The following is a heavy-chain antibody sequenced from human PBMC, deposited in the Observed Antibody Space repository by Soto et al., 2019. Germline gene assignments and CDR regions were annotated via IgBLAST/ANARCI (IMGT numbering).Heavy chain of an antibody. Sequence: QVQLVESGGGVVQPGRSLRLSCAASGFTFSSYAMHWVRQAPGKGLXXXXVISYDGSNKYYADSVKGRFTISRDNSKNTLYLQMNSLRAEDTAVYYCARVGRGFSGPEYFQHWGQGTLVTVSS. CDR3: ARVGRGFSGPEYFQH. CDR1: GFTFSSYA. CDR2: ISYDGSNK. J-gene: IGHJ1*01. V-gene: IGHV3-30-3*01. D-gene: IGHD1-26*01.